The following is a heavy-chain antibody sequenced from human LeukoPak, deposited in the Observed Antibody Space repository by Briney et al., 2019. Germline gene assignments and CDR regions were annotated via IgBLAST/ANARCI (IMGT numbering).Heavy chain of an antibody. CDR2: ISYDGSNK. Sequence: GGSLRLSCAASGFTFSSYGMHWVRQAPGKGLEWVAVISYDGSNKYYADSVKGRFTISRDNSKNTLYLQMNSLRAEDTAVYYCARAPSESYYDFWSGYLPPNLDYWGQGTLVTVSS. V-gene: IGHV3-30*03. CDR1: GFTFSSYG. D-gene: IGHD3-3*01. CDR3: ARAPSESYYDFWSGYLPPNLDY. J-gene: IGHJ4*02.